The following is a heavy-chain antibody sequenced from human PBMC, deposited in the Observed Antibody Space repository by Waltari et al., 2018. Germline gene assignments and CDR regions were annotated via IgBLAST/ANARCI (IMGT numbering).Heavy chain of an antibody. CDR1: GFTFGDYA. J-gene: IGHJ6*02. Sequence: EVQLVESGGGLVQPGRSLRLSCTASGFTFGDYAMSWFRQAPGKGLGWVGFSRSKAYCGTTEYAASVKGRFTISRDDSKSIAYLQMNSLKTEDTAVYYCTRVIAAADYYYGMDVWGQGTTVTVSS. D-gene: IGHD6-13*01. V-gene: IGHV3-49*03. CDR2: SRSKAYCGTT. CDR3: TRVIAAADYYYGMDV.